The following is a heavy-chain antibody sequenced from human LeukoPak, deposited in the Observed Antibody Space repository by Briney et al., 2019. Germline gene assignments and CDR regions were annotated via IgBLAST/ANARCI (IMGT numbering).Heavy chain of an antibody. V-gene: IGHV1-18*01. CDR1: GYTFTSYG. CDR2: ISAYNGNT. J-gene: IGHJ4*02. CDR3: ARGLSSSGCDLGY. Sequence: GGSVKVSCKASGYTFTSYGISWVRQAPGQGLEWMGWISAYNGNTNYAQKLQGRVTMTTDTSTSTAYLELSSLKSEDTAVYYCARGLSSSGCDLGYWGQGTLVTVSS. D-gene: IGHD5-12*01.